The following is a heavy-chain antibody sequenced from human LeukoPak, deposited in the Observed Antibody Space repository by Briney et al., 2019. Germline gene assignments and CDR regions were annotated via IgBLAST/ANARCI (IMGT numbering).Heavy chain of an antibody. Sequence: GASVKVSCKASGYTFTGYYMHWVRQAPGQGLEWMGWINPNSGGTNYAQKFQGRVTMTRDMSTSTDYMELSRLRSEDTAVYYCARDNSVGDYAWWFDPWGQGTLVTVSS. V-gene: IGHV1-2*02. J-gene: IGHJ5*02. D-gene: IGHD1-26*01. CDR3: ARDNSVGDYAWWFDP. CDR1: GYTFTGYY. CDR2: INPNSGGT.